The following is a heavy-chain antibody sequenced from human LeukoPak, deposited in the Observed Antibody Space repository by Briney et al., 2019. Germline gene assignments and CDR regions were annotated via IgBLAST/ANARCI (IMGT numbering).Heavy chain of an antibody. CDR1: GGTFSSYA. D-gene: IGHD1-26*01. CDR2: IIPIFGTA. J-gene: IGHJ3*02. V-gene: IGHV1-69*06. Sequence: ASVKVSCKASGGTFSSYAISWVRQAPGQGLEWMGGIIPIFGTANYAQKFQGRVTITADKSTSTAYMELSSLRSEDTAVYYCARAVSSGSFHAFDIWGQGTMVTVSS. CDR3: ARAVSSGSFHAFDI.